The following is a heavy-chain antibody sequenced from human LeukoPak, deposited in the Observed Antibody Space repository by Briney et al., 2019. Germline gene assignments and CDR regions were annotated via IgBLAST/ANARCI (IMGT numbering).Heavy chain of an antibody. D-gene: IGHD5-12*01. CDR3: ASYRGYSGYDYGFDY. CDR1: GGSITNSNYY. J-gene: IGHJ4*02. V-gene: IGHV4-39*01. CDR2: IYYSGDT. Sequence: SETLSLTCTVSGGSITNSNYYWGWIRQPPGKGLEWIVRIYYSGDTSYNPSLKSRVTISVDTSKNQFSLKLSSVTAADTAVYFCASYRGYSGYDYGFDYWGQGTLVTVSS.